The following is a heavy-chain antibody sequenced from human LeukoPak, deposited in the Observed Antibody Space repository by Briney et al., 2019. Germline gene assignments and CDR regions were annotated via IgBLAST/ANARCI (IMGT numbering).Heavy chain of an antibody. D-gene: IGHD2-2*02. CDR3: ASSTLVVVPAAIRYGMDV. Sequence: PSETLSLTCAVYGGSFSGYYWSWIRQPPGKGLEWIGEINHSGSTNYNPSLKSRVTISVDTSKNQFSLKLSSVTAADTAVYYCASSTLVVVPAAIRYGMDVWGQGTTVTVSS. V-gene: IGHV4-34*01. CDR1: GGSFSGYY. J-gene: IGHJ6*02. CDR2: INHSGST.